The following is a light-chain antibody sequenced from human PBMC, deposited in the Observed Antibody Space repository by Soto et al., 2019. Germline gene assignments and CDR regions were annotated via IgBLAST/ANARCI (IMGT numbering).Light chain of an antibody. CDR1: SSDVGGYNY. CDR2: DVS. V-gene: IGLV2-14*03. Sequence: QSVLTQPASVSGSPGQSITISCTGTSSDVGGYNYVSWYQHHPGKAPKLMIFDVSNRPSGVSNRFSGSKSGNTASLTISGLQPEDEVDYYCCSYNTSSPPKVVVGRGTKGAVL. CDR3: CSYNTSSPPKVV. J-gene: IGLJ2*01.